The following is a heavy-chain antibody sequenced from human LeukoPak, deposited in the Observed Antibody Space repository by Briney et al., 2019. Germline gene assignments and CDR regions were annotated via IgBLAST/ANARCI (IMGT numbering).Heavy chain of an antibody. CDR3: ARHSSTSRGWFDP. V-gene: IGHV4-59*08. CDR1: GGSMNSYY. J-gene: IGHJ5*02. Sequence: PSETLSLTCTVSGGSMNSYYWSRIRQPPGKGLDWIGYIYYSGSTNYNPSLKSRVTISVDTSKNQFSLKLSSVTAADTAVYYCARHSSTSRGWFDPWGQGTLVTVSS. D-gene: IGHD2-2*01. CDR2: IYYSGST.